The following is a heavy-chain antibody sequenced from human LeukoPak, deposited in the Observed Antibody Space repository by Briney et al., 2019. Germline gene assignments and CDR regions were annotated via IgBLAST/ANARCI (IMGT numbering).Heavy chain of an antibody. J-gene: IGHJ4*02. D-gene: IGHD3-3*01. CDR3: ARGARFLEWLLPTFDY. Sequence: SETLSLTCTVSGGSISSYYWSWIRRPPGKGLEWIGYIYYSGSTNYNPSLKSRVTISVDTSKNQFSLKLSSVTAADTAVYYCARGARFLEWLLPTFDYWGQGTLVTVSS. CDR2: IYYSGST. CDR1: GGSISSYY. V-gene: IGHV4-59*01.